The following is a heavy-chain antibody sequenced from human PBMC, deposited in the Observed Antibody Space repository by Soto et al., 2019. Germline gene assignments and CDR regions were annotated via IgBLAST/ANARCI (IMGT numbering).Heavy chain of an antibody. CDR2: IYYSGST. CDR1: GGSISSGGYY. D-gene: IGHD3-16*02. Sequence: PSETLSLTCTVSGGSISSGGYYWSWIRQHPGKGLEWIGYIYYSGSTYYNPSLKSRVTISVDTSKNQFSLKLSSVTAADTAVYYCAGAGVYYYIWGRYRYLGAVDAFDIWGQGTMVTVS. J-gene: IGHJ3*02. V-gene: IGHV4-31*03. CDR3: AGAGVYYYIWGRYRYLGAVDAFDI.